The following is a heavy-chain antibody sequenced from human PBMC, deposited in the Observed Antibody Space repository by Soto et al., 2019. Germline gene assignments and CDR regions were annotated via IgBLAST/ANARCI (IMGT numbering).Heavy chain of an antibody. J-gene: IGHJ6*02. CDR2: IYYRSKWFH. D-gene: IGHD2-15*01. CDR1: GDSVSSNGAC. V-gene: IGHV6-1*01. Sequence: SQTLSLTCVISGDSVSSNGACWNWIRQSPSRGLQWLGRIYYRSKWFHDYAASVESRMAINPDTSRNQFSLQLNYVTPEDTAVYYCARVHCSAGTCLDGLDLWGQGTTVTVYS. CDR3: ARVHCSAGTCLDGLDL.